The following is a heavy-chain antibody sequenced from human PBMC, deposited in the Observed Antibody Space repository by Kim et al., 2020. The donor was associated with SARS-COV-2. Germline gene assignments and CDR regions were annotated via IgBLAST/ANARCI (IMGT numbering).Heavy chain of an antibody. V-gene: IGHV4-39*01. CDR1: GGSISSSSYY. J-gene: IGHJ6*01. CDR2: IYYSGST. D-gene: IGHD6-19*01. Sequence: SETLSLTCTVSGGSISSSSYYWGWIRQPPGKGLEWIGSIYYSGSTYYNPSLKSRVTISVDTSKNQFSLKLSSVTAADTAVYYCASVGSGSSGWFDYYYYG. CDR3: ASVGSGSSGWFDYYYYG.